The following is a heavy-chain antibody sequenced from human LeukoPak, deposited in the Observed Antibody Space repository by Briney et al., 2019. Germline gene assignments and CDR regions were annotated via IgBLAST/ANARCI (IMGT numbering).Heavy chain of an antibody. V-gene: IGHV3-53*01. Sequence: GGSLRLSCAASGFIVSTIYMSWVRQAPGKGLEWVSVIYSGGSTYYADSVRGRFTISRDNAKNSLYLQMDSLRAEDTAVYYCARGGIITSYAFEIWGQGAMVTVSS. CDR3: ARGGIITSYAFEI. CDR1: GFIVSTIY. CDR2: IYSGGST. D-gene: IGHD1-26*01. J-gene: IGHJ3*02.